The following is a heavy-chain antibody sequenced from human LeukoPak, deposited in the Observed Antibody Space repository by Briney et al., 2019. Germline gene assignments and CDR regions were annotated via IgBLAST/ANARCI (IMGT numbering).Heavy chain of an antibody. CDR3: ARHLSGITGYTYGRGIDY. CDR2: ISYDGSNK. V-gene: IGHV3-30*04. D-gene: IGHD5-18*01. J-gene: IGHJ4*02. CDR1: GFTFSSYA. Sequence: GGSLRLSCAASGFTFSSYAMHWVRQAPGKGLEWVAVISYDGSNKYYADSVKGRFTISRDNSKNTLYLQMNSLRAEDTAVYYCARHLSGITGYTYGRGIDYWGQGTLVTVSS.